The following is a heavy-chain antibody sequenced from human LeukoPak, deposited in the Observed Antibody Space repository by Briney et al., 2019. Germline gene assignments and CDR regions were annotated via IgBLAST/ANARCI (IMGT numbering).Heavy chain of an antibody. D-gene: IGHD6-19*01. CDR3: ARSLSSGWFPFDY. CDR2: IYYSGST. Sequence: SETLSLTCTVSGGSISSYYWSWIRQPPGKGLEWIGYIYYSGSTNYNPSLKSRVTISVDTSKNQFSLKLSSVTAADTAVYYCARSLSSGWFPFDYWGQGTLVTVSS. V-gene: IGHV4-59*12. CDR1: GGSISSYY. J-gene: IGHJ4*02.